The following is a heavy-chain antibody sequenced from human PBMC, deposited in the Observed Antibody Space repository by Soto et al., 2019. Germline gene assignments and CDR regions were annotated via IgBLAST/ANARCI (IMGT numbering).Heavy chain of an antibody. D-gene: IGHD5-12*01. J-gene: IGHJ4*02. Sequence: ASVKVSCKASGYTFTGYYMRWVRRAPGQGLEWMGWINPNSGGTNYAQKFQGWVTMTRDTSISTAYMELSRLRSDDTAVYYCARDSHGYSGYDSSPVFDYWGQGTLVTVSS. V-gene: IGHV1-2*04. CDR2: INPNSGGT. CDR3: ARDSHGYSGYDSSPVFDY. CDR1: GYTFTGYY.